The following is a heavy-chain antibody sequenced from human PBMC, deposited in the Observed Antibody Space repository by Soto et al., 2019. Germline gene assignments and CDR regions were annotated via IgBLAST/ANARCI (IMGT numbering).Heavy chain of an antibody. CDR1: GVSSSSGGYY. Sequence: PSDTLCLTGTFSGVSSSSGGYYWSWIRQPAGKGLEWIGYIYYSGSTNYNPSLKSRVTMSVDTSKNQFSLKLSSVTAADTAVYYCARSVATVTTNYLDYWGQGTLVNVSS. CDR3: ARSVATVTTNYLDY. CDR2: IYYSGST. V-gene: IGHV4-61*08. J-gene: IGHJ4*02. D-gene: IGHD4-17*01.